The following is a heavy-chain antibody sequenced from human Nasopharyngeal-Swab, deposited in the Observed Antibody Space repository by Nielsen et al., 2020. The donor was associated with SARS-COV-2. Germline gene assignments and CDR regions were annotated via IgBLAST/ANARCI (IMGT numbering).Heavy chain of an antibody. Sequence: ASVKVSCKASGYTFTSYDINWVRQAPGQGLEWMGWISAYNGNTNYAQKLQGRVTMTTDTSTSTAYMELRSLRSDDTAVYYCARENIVVVPAATYYYGMDVWGQGTTVTVSS. CDR3: ARENIVVVPAATYYYGMDV. CDR1: GYTFTSYD. D-gene: IGHD2-2*01. CDR2: ISAYNGNT. V-gene: IGHV1-18*01. J-gene: IGHJ6*02.